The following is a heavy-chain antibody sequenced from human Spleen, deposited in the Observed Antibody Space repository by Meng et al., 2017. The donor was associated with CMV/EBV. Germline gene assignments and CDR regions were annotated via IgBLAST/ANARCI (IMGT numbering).Heavy chain of an antibody. CDR1: GGTFSSYA. CDR2: FIPVLGTT. V-gene: IGHV1-69*05. CDR3: ARIHVDYVLYNCFDP. J-gene: IGHJ5*02. D-gene: IGHD3-10*02. Sequence: SVKVSCKASGGTFSSYAIVWVRQAPGQGLEWMGGFIPVLGTTNSAQKFQGRLTMYTDGATSTPYMELSNLKSDDTATYYCARIHVDYVLYNCFDPWGQGTLVTVSS.